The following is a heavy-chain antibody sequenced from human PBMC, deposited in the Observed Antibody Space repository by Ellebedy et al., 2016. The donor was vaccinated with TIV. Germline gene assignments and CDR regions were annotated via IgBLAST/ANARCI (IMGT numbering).Heavy chain of an antibody. Sequence: SETLSLXXSVSGGSVTSYYWSWIRQPPGEGLEWIGYIHHTGFTNYNPSLKGRVSVAVDKYRNKLSVRLSSVTAADTAVYYCARHRKNDVLTGYDYWGQGILVTVSS. V-gene: IGHV4-59*08. CDR3: ARHRKNDVLTGYDY. J-gene: IGHJ4*02. CDR1: GGSVTSYY. D-gene: IGHD3-9*01. CDR2: IHHTGFT.